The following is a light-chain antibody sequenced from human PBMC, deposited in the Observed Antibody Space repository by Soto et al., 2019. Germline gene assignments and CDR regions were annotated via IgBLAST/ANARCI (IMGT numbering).Light chain of an antibody. CDR2: DAS. Sequence: DIQMTQSHSSLSASVGDRVTITCQASQDISNYLNWYQQKPGKAPKLLIYDASNLETGVPSRFSGSGSGTDFTFTISSLQPEDIATYYCQQYDNLPRTFGPGTKVDIK. CDR1: QDISNY. J-gene: IGKJ3*01. V-gene: IGKV1-33*01. CDR3: QQYDNLPRT.